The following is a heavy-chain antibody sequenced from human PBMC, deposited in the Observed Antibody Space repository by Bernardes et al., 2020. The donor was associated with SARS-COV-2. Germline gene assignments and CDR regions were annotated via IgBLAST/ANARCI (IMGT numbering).Heavy chain of an antibody. CDR3: ARLAYSSSWYSSTWDTWWFDP. V-gene: IGHV3-53*01. D-gene: IGHD6-13*01. Sequence: GGSLRLSCAVSGFTVSSKYMNWVRQAPGKGLEWVSVIQSGGYTNYADSVKGRFTVSRDTSENTVSLQMNSLRAEDTAVYYCARLAYSSSWYSSTWDTWWFDPWGQGTLVTVSS. J-gene: IGHJ5*02. CDR1: GFTVSSKY. CDR2: IQSGGYT.